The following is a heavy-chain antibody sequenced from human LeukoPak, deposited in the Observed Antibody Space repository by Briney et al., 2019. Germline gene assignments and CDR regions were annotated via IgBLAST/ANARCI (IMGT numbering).Heavy chain of an antibody. J-gene: IGHJ4*02. CDR1: GGTFSSYA. D-gene: IGHD5-18*01. V-gene: IGHV1-69*13. Sequence: ASVKVSCKASGGTFSSYAISWVRQAPGQGLEWMGVIIPIFGTANYAQEFQGRVTITADESTSTAYMELSSLRSEDTAVYYCARVSYERGTRYSYAYGIDYWGQGTLVTVSS. CDR3: ARVSYERGTRYSYAYGIDY. CDR2: IIPIFGTA.